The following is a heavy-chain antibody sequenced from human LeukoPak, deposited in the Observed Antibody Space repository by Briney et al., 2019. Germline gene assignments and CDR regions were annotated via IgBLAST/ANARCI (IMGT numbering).Heavy chain of an antibody. J-gene: IGHJ4*02. CDR3: AKGELLWFGELLQ. D-gene: IGHD3-10*01. CDR2: ISGSGGST. Sequence: QNGGSLRLSCAASGFTFSSYAMSWVRQAPGKGLEWDSAISGSGGSTYYADSVKGRFTIFRDNSKNTLFLQMNSLRAEDTAVYYCAKGELLWFGELLQWGQGTLVTVSS. V-gene: IGHV3-23*01. CDR1: GFTFSSYA.